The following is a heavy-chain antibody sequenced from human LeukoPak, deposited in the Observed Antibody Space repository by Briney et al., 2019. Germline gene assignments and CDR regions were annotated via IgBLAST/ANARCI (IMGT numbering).Heavy chain of an antibody. D-gene: IGHD3-9*01. CDR3: ARSRYDISDVYDI. CDR2: ISGSGGST. J-gene: IGHJ3*02. CDR1: GFTFSSYA. V-gene: IGHV3-23*01. Sequence: GGSLRLSCAASGFTFSSYAMSWVRQAPGKGLEWVSAISGSGGSTYYADSVKGRFTISRDNSKNTLYLQMNSLRAEDTAVYYCARSRYDISDVYDIWGQGTMVTVSS.